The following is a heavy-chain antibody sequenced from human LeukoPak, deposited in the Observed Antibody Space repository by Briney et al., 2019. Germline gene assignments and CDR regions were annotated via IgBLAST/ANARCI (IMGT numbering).Heavy chain of an antibody. CDR2: IYYSGNT. CDR3: ARHWFSGSYYPRYDV. V-gene: IGHV4-39*01. CDR1: GGSISSISYY. J-gene: IGHJ4*02. Sequence: SETLSLTCSVSGGSISSISYYWDWVRQPPGKGLEWIGNIYYSGNTHYNSSLRSRVSISVDTSKNQFSLKLTSVTAADTAVYYCARHWFSGSYYPRYDVWGQGTLVTVSS. D-gene: IGHD1-26*01.